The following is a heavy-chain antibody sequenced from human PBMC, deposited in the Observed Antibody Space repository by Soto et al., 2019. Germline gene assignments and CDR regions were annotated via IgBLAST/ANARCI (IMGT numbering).Heavy chain of an antibody. CDR2: IKSKTDGGTT. Sequence: EVQLVESGGGLVKPGGSLRLSCAASGFTFSNAWMSWVRQAPGKGLEWVGRIKSKTDGGTTDYAAPVKGRFTISRDDSKNTLYLQMNSLKTEDTAVYYCTTDASGLLWFGEYEGNAFDIWGQGTMVTVSS. D-gene: IGHD3-10*01. J-gene: IGHJ3*02. V-gene: IGHV3-15*01. CDR3: TTDASGLLWFGEYEGNAFDI. CDR1: GFTFSNAW.